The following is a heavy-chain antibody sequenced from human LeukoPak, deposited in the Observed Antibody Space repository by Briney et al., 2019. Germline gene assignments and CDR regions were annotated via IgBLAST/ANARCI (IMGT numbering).Heavy chain of an antibody. Sequence: ASVKVSCKTSGYTFTSYGISWVRQAPGQGLEWMGWISTYNGNTNYAQKVQGRVTMTTDTSTSTAYMELRSLRSDDTAVYYCARDYSSGWPNFDYWGQGTLVTVSS. V-gene: IGHV1-18*01. J-gene: IGHJ4*02. D-gene: IGHD6-19*01. CDR3: ARDYSSGWPNFDY. CDR2: ISTYNGNT. CDR1: GYTFTSYG.